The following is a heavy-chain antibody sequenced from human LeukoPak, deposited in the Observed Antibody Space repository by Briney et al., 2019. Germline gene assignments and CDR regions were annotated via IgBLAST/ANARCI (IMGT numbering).Heavy chain of an antibody. CDR1: GFTVSSNY. V-gene: IGHV3-23*01. J-gene: IGHJ4*02. CDR3: AKDPYDSSGYYDY. CDR2: ISGSGGST. Sequence: PGGSLRLSCAASGFTVSSNYMSWVRQAPGKGLEWVSAISGSGGSTYYADSVKGRFTISRDNSKNTLYLQMNSLRAEDTAVYYCAKDPYDSSGYYDYWAREPWSPSPQ. D-gene: IGHD3-22*01.